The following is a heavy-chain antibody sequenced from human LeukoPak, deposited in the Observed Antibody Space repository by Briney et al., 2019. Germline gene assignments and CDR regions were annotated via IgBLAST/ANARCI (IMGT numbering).Heavy chain of an antibody. CDR2: IWYDGSNK. V-gene: IGHV3-33*01. Sequence: PGRSLRLSCAASGFTFSSYGMHWVRQAPGKGLGWVAVIWYDGSNKYYADSVKGRFTISRHNSKNTLYVQMNSLRAEDTAVYYCAREMAAAALPSDYWGQGTLVTVSS. CDR3: AREMAAAALPSDY. D-gene: IGHD6-6*01. J-gene: IGHJ4*02. CDR1: GFTFSSYG.